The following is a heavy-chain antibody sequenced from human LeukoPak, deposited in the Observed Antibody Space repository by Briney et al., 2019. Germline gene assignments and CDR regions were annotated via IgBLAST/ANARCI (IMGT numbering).Heavy chain of an antibody. D-gene: IGHD1-1*01. CDR2: ISDSGGST. J-gene: IGHJ6*02. Sequence: GGSLRLSCSASGFPFSSYAMHWVRQAPGKGLEYVSAISDSGGSTYYADSVKGRFTISRDNAKNSLSLQMNSLRAEDTGVYYCARGSSKTTQYYYGMDVWGQGTTVTVSS. V-gene: IGHV3-64*04. CDR1: GFPFSSYA. CDR3: ARGSSKTTQYYYGMDV.